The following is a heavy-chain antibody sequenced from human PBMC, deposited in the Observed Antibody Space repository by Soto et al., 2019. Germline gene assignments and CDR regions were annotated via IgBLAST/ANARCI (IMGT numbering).Heavy chain of an antibody. CDR1: GGSINSGGYY. V-gene: IGHV4-31*03. D-gene: IGHD6-13*01. CDR3: ARGYRQSGYSSSWVFDY. Sequence: QVQLRESGPGLVKPSQTLSLTCTVSGGSINSGGYYWNWIRQHPGKGLEWIGYMYYSGSTYYNPSLRRGFIISADTSENHVSLKLSSVTAADTAVYFCARGYRQSGYSSSWVFDYWGQGTLVSVSS. J-gene: IGHJ4*02. CDR2: MYYSGST.